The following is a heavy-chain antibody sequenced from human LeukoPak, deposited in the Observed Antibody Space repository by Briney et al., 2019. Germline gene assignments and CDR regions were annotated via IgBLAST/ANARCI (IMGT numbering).Heavy chain of an antibody. V-gene: IGHV1-46*01. D-gene: IGHD3-22*01. CDR2: INPSGGST. Sequence: ASVKVSCKASGYTFTSYYMHWVRQAPGQGLEWMGIINPSGGSTSIAQKFQGRVTMTRDTSTSTAYMELRSLRSDDTAVYYCAREGVYYDSSGYSDYWGQGTLVTVSS. J-gene: IGHJ4*02. CDR3: AREGVYYDSSGYSDY. CDR1: GYTFTSYY.